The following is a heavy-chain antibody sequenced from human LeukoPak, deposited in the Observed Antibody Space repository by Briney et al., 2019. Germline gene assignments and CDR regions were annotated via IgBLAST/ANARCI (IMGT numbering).Heavy chain of an antibody. CDR1: GFTFSDYY. D-gene: IGHD3-9*01. CDR3: ARALLPRRILTAPDY. V-gene: IGHV3-11*04. CDR2: ISSSGSTI. Sequence: GGSLRLSCAASGFTFSDYYMSRIRQAPGKGLEWVSYISSSGSTIYYADSVKGRFTISRDNAKNSLYLQMNSLRAEDTAVYYCARALLPRRILTAPDYWGQGTLVTVSS. J-gene: IGHJ4*02.